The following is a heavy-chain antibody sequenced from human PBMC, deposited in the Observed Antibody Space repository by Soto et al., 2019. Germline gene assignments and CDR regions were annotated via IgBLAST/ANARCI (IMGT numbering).Heavy chain of an antibody. D-gene: IGHD6-19*01. CDR2: INAGNGNT. Sequence: ASVKVSCKASGFTFTSSAVQWVRQAPGQRLEWMGWINAGNGNTKYSQKFQGRVTITRDTSASTAYMELSSLRSEDTAVYYCARDLGAVANDGMDVWGQGTTVTVSS. CDR3: ARDLGAVANDGMDV. CDR1: GFTFTSSA. J-gene: IGHJ6*02. V-gene: IGHV1-3*01.